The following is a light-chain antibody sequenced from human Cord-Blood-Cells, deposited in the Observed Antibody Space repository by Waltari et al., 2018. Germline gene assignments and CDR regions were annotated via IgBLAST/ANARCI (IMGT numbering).Light chain of an antibody. CDR2: GAS. CDR1: QSVSSSY. Sequence: EIVLTQSPGTLSLSPGERATLSCRASQSVSSSYLAWYQQKPGQAPRFLIYGASSRATGIPDRFSGSESGTDFTLTISRLEPEDFAVYYCQQYGSSPPYTFGQGTKLEIK. CDR3: QQYGSSPPYT. J-gene: IGKJ2*01. V-gene: IGKV3-20*01.